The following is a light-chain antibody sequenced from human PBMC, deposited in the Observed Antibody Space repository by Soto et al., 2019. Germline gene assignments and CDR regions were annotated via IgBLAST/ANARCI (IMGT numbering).Light chain of an antibody. CDR3: QQSCSTPRT. V-gene: IGKV3-20*01. Sequence: EIVLTQSPGTLSLSPGGRATVACRASQSVISSYLAWYQQKPGQAPRLLIYGASSRASGIPDRFSGSGSGTDFTLTISRLEPEDFAVYYCQQSCSTPRTFGQGTKVDIK. CDR1: QSVISSY. J-gene: IGKJ1*01. CDR2: GAS.